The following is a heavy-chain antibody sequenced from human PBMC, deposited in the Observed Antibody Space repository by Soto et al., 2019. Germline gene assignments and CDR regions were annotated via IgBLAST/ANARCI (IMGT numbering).Heavy chain of an antibody. CDR2: ISYDGSNK. D-gene: IGHD4-17*01. CDR1: GFTFSSYG. J-gene: IGHJ4*02. Sequence: PGGSLRLSCAASGFTFSSYGMHWVRQAPGKGLEWVAVISYDGSNKYYADSVKGRFTISRDNSKNTLYLQMNSLRAEDTAVYYCAKDQGDYGDYVFDYWGQGTLVTVSS. CDR3: AKDQGDYGDYVFDY. V-gene: IGHV3-30*18.